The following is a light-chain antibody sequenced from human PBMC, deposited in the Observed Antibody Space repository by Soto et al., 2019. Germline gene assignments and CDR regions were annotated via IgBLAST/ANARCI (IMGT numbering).Light chain of an antibody. J-gene: IGLJ2*01. Sequence: QAVVTQPPSASGTPGQRVTISCSGSSSNIGSNYVYWYQQLPGTAPKLLIYRNNQRPSGVPDRFSGSKSGTSASLAISGLRSEDEADYYCAAWDDSLSGPVFGGGTKVNVL. CDR1: SSNIGSNY. CDR2: RNN. CDR3: AAWDDSLSGPV. V-gene: IGLV1-47*01.